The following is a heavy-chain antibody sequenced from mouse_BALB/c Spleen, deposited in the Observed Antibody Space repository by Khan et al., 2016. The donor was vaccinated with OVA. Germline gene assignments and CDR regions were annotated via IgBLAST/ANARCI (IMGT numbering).Heavy chain of an antibody. CDR1: GYSITSDYD. D-gene: IGHD3-3*01. Sequence: EVQLQESGPGLVKPSQSLSLTCTVTGYSITSDYDWNWIRQFPGNKLEWMGYISYSGSTSYTPSPKSRISITRDTSKNQFFLQLNSVTTEDTATYYCTRGRAYWGQGTLVTVSA. V-gene: IGHV3-2*02. J-gene: IGHJ3*01. CDR2: ISYSGST. CDR3: TRGRAY.